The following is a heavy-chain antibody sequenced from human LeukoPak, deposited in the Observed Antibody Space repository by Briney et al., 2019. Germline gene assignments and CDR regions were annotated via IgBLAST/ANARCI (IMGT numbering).Heavy chain of an antibody. V-gene: IGHV4-59*08. D-gene: IGHD1-26*01. CDR1: GGSITNYY. CDR2: IHYSGST. CDR3: ARHSRTYYDFDY. J-gene: IGHJ4*02. Sequence: PSETLSLTCTVSGGSITNYYRSWIRQPPGQGLEWIGYIHYSGSTNYNPSLKSRVSISVDMSTNQFSLKLTSVTAADTAVYYCARHSRTYYDFDYWGQGTLVTVSS.